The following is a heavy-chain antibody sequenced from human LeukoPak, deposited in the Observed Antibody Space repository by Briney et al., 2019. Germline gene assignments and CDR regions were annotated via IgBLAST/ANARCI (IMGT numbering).Heavy chain of an antibody. Sequence: SEPLSLTCSVSGHPINRYYGSWLRHPTGKGVEWMWRIYTSGSTNYNPSLKPRFTMPVDTSNTRFSLKRSSVNAGDTVVYYGARVDYERAFDIWGEGTMVSVYS. D-gene: IGHD4-17*01. CDR1: GHPINRYY. CDR2: IYTSGST. V-gene: IGHV4-4*07. J-gene: IGHJ3*02. CDR3: ARVDYERAFDI.